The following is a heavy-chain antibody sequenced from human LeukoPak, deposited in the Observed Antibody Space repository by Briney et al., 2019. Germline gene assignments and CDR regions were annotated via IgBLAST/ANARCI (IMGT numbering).Heavy chain of an antibody. CDR1: GFTFSNAW. CDR3: TTDPHIVVVPAAIGGVVY. CDR2: IKSKTDGGTT. D-gene: IGHD2-2*02. V-gene: IGHV3-15*01. J-gene: IGHJ4*02. Sequence: GGSLRLSCAASGFTFSNAWMNWVRQAPGKGLEWVGRIKSKTDGGTTDYAAPVKGRFTISRDDSKNTLYLQMNSLKTEDTAVYYCTTDPHIVVVPAAIGGVVYWGQGTLVTVSS.